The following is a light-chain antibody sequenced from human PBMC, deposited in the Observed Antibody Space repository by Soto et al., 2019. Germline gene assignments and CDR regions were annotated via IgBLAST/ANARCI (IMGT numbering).Light chain of an antibody. J-gene: IGLJ1*01. Sequence: QSALTQPASVSGSPGQSITISCTGTSSDVGGYKYVSWYQQHPGKAPKLMIYEVSNRPSGVSNRFSGSKSGNTASLTISGLQAEDEADYYCSSYRSSSTLCVFGAGTKVTVL. CDR3: SSYRSSSTLCV. CDR2: EVS. V-gene: IGLV2-14*01. CDR1: SSDVGGYKY.